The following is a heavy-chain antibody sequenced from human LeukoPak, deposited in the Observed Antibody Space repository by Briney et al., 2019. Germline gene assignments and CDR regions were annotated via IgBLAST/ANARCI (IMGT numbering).Heavy chain of an antibody. CDR3: AKGQGYSNSWYDFAEYFQH. Sequence: GGSLRLSCAASGFTFSSYAMSWVRQAPGKGLEWVSAISGSGGSTYYADSVKGRFTISRDNSKNTLYLQMNSLRAEDTAVYYCAKGQGYSNSWYDFAEYFQHWGQGTLVTVSS. J-gene: IGHJ1*01. D-gene: IGHD6-13*01. CDR1: GFTFSSYA. CDR2: ISGSGGST. V-gene: IGHV3-23*01.